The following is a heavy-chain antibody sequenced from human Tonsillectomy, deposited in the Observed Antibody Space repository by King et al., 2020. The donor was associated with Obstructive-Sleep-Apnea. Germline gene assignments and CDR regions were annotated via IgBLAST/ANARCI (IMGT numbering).Heavy chain of an antibody. CDR2: IKSESEGGAT. V-gene: IGHV3-15*07. CDR3: APDAPRIRVPGTDY. Sequence: VQLVESGGGLIKPGGSLRLSCAASGFNFHDAWMHWVRQAPGKGLEWVGRIKSESEGGATDTAAPVKGRITISRDDSKRILYLQMNRLKTEDTGVYYCAPDAPRIRVPGTDYWGLGTLVTVSS. J-gene: IGHJ4*02. D-gene: IGHD6-19*01. CDR1: GFNFHDAW.